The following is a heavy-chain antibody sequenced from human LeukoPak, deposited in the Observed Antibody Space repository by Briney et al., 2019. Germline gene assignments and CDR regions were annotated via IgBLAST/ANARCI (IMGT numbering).Heavy chain of an antibody. Sequence: LRLSCVGSGFIFSDYYMSWIRRAPGKGLEWIGRIYTSGSTNYNPSLKSRVTMSVDTSKNQFSLKLSSVTAADTAVYYCARGGWCSSTSCYVDFDYWGQGTLVTVSS. J-gene: IGHJ4*02. CDR3: ARGGWCSSTSCYVDFDY. CDR1: GFIFSDYY. V-gene: IGHV4-4*07. D-gene: IGHD2-2*01. CDR2: IYTSGST.